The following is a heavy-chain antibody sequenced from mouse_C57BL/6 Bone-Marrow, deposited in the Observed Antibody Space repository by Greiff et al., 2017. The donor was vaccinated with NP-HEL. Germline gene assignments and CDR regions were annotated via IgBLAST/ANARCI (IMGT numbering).Heavy chain of an antibody. Sequence: VKLQQPGAELVMPGASVKLSCKASGYTFTSYWMHWVKQRPGQGLEWIGEIDPSDSYTNYNQKFKGKSTLTVDKSSSTAYMQLSSLTSEDSAVYYCARDLLYAMDYWGQGTSVTVSS. J-gene: IGHJ4*01. V-gene: IGHV1-69*01. D-gene: IGHD2-10*01. CDR2: IDPSDSYT. CDR1: GYTFTSYW. CDR3: ARDLLYAMDY.